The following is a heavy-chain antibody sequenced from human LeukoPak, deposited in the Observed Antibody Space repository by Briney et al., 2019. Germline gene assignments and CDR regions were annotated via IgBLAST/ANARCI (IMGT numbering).Heavy chain of an antibody. J-gene: IGHJ4*02. CDR1: GFTFSSYS. CDR3: ARDRGITGTTAHFDY. Sequence: GGSLRLSCAASGFTFSSYSMNWVRQAPGQGLERVSYITSDSVTMFYADSVKGRFTASRDNAENSLYLQMNSLRAEDTAVYYCARDRGITGTTAHFDYWGQGTLVTVSS. D-gene: IGHD1-7*01. CDR2: ITSDSVTM. V-gene: IGHV3-48*01.